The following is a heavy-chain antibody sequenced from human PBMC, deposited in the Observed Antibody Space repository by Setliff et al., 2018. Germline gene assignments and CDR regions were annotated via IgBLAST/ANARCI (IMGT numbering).Heavy chain of an antibody. Sequence: ASVKVSCKASGYTFTSYDINWVRQATGQGLEWMGWMNPNSGNTGYAQKFQGGVTMTRNTSISTAYMDLSSLRFEDTAVYYCARDPWQWLTTLTSAEYFQHWGQGTLVTVSS. V-gene: IGHV1-8*02. J-gene: IGHJ1*01. CDR2: MNPNSGNT. CDR3: ARDPWQWLTTLTSAEYFQH. D-gene: IGHD6-19*01. CDR1: GYTFTSYD.